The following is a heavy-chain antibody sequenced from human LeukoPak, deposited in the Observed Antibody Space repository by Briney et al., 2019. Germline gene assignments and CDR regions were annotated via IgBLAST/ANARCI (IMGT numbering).Heavy chain of an antibody. CDR1: GGTFSSYA. Sequence: SVKVSCKASGGTFSSYAISWVRQAPGQGLEWMGGIIPIFGTANYAQKFQGRVTITADESTSTAYMELSSLRSEDTAVYYCARRRYNWNAIDYWGQGTLVTVSS. CDR3: ARRRYNWNAIDY. J-gene: IGHJ4*02. V-gene: IGHV1-69*13. CDR2: IIPIFGTA. D-gene: IGHD1-20*01.